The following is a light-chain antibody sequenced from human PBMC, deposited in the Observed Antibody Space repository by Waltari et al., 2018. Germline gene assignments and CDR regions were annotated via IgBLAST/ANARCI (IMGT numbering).Light chain of an antibody. CDR1: QSIRSW. CDR2: KAS. J-gene: IGKJ2*01. CDR3: QQYNSYSPYT. V-gene: IGKV1-5*03. Sequence: DIQLTQSPSTLSASVGDRVTIPCRASQSIRSWLAWYQQKPGKAPKLLIYKASSLESGVPSRFSGSGSGTEFTLTISSLQPDDSATYYCQQYNSYSPYTFGQGTKLEIK.